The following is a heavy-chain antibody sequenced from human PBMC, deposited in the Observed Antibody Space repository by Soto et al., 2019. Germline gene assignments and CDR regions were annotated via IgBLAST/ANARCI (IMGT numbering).Heavy chain of an antibody. J-gene: IGHJ4*02. D-gene: IGHD3-9*01. Sequence: QVQLVESGGGLVKPGGSLRLSCAASGFTLSDYYMTWIRQAPGKGLEWVSDISISGTTIHYADFVRGRFTIYRDNAKNSQWLQMNTLRDEDTAVYYCARVRGDGYYNFWGQGTLVTVSS. CDR1: GFTLSDYY. CDR2: ISISGTTI. V-gene: IGHV3-11*01. CDR3: ARVRGDGYYNF.